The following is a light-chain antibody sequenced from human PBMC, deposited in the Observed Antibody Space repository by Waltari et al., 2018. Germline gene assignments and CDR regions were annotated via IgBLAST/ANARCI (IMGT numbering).Light chain of an antibody. CDR2: DAS. Sequence: EIVMTQSPATLSVSPGERATLSCRASQSVSSNLAWYQQKPGQPLRLLIFDASRRATGIPASFCGSASGTEFTLTISSLQSEDFAVYYCQQYNNWPPYTFGQGTKLDIK. CDR3: QQYNNWPPYT. V-gene: IGKV3-15*01. J-gene: IGKJ2*01. CDR1: QSVSSN.